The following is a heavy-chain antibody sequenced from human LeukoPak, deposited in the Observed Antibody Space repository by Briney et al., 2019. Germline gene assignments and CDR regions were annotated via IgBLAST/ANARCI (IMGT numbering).Heavy chain of an antibody. CDR3: AGNNGWLPLY. CDR2: IDYSGNT. D-gene: IGHD5-12*01. Sequence: SETLSLNCTVSRGSISAYYWNWIRQPPGKGLEWIGNIDYSGNTNYNPSLKSRVTMSLDTSKKQLSLKLRSVTAADTAVYYCAGNNGWLPLYWGQGTLVTVSS. CDR1: RGSISAYY. V-gene: IGHV4-59*03. J-gene: IGHJ4*02.